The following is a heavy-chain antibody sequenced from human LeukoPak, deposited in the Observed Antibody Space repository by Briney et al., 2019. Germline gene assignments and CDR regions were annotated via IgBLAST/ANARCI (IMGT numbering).Heavy chain of an antibody. D-gene: IGHD3-10*01. J-gene: IGHJ4*02. CDR1: GGTFSSYA. Sequence: GASVKVSCKASGGTFSSYAISWVRQAPGQGLEWMGGIIPIFGTANCAQKFQGRVTITADESTSTAYMELSSLRSEDTAVYYCATWENYYGSGSISPGYFDYWGQGTLVTVSS. CDR3: ATWENYYGSGSISPGYFDY. V-gene: IGHV1-69*13. CDR2: IIPIFGTA.